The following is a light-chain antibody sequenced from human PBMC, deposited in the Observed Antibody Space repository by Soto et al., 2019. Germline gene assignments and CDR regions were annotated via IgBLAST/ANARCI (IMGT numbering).Light chain of an antibody. J-gene: IGLJ2*01. CDR3: LSFDSSLSLV. CDR2: GNT. CDR1: SSNIGAGYD. V-gene: IGLV1-40*01. Sequence: QSVLTQPPSVSGAPGQRVTISCTGSSSNIGAGYDVHWYQQLPGRAPKLLIYGNTNRPSGVPDRFSGSKSGTSASLAITGLQAEDEADYYCLSFDSSLSLVFGGGTKLTVL.